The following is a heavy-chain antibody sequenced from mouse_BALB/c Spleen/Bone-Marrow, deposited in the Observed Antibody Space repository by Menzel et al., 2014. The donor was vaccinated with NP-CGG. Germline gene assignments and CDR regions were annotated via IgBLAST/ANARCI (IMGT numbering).Heavy chain of an antibody. Sequence: EVQLQESGGGLVQPGGSLKLSCAASGFDFGRYWMSWVRQAPGKGLEWIGEINPDSSTINYTPSLKDKFIISRDNAKNTLYLQMSKMRSEDTALYYCARPNYYGNLFVWGAGTTVTVSS. CDR1: GFDFGRYW. CDR2: INPDSSTI. J-gene: IGHJ1*01. D-gene: IGHD1-1*01. V-gene: IGHV4-1*02. CDR3: ARPNYYGNLFV.